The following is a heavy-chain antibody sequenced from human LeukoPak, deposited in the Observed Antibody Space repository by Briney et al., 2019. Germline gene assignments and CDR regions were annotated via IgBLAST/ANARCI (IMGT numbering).Heavy chain of an antibody. V-gene: IGHV1-69*04. Sequence: ASVKVSCKASGGTFSSYAISWVRQAPGQGLEWMGRIIPILGIANYAQKFQGRVTMTEDTSTDTAYMELSSLRSEDTAVYYCARDLHINYFDYWGQGTLVTVSS. J-gene: IGHJ4*02. CDR2: IIPILGIA. CDR3: ARDLHINYFDY. CDR1: GGTFSSYA.